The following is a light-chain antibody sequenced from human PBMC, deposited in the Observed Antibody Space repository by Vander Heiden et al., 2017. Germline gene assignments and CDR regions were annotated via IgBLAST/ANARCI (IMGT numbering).Light chain of an antibody. V-gene: IGKV3-11*01. Sequence: EIVLTQSPVTLSLSPGERATLSCRASQSVSSFLAWYQQRPGQAPRLLIYDASNRATGIPARFSGSGSGTDFTLTISSVEPEVSAVYYCQQRSLWPITFGQGTRLEIK. CDR1: QSVSSF. CDR2: DAS. J-gene: IGKJ5*01. CDR3: QQRSLWPIT.